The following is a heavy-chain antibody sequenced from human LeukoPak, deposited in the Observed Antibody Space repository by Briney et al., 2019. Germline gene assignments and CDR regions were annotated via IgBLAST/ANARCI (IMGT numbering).Heavy chain of an antibody. Sequence: ASVNVSCKASGYTFTSYGITWVRQAPGQGLEWMGWISAYNGNTNYAQKVQGRVTMTTDISASTAYMEVRSLRSDDTAVYYCARAYYYGSGSYITPYYFDYWGQGTLVTVSS. J-gene: IGHJ4*02. CDR1: GYTFTSYG. V-gene: IGHV1-18*01. CDR2: ISAYNGNT. D-gene: IGHD3-10*01. CDR3: ARAYYYGSGSYITPYYFDY.